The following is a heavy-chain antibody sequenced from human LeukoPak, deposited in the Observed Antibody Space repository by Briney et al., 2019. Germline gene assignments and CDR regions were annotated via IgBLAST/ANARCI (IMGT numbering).Heavy chain of an antibody. CDR1: GYTFTSYG. CDR3: AREYSSSIYYYYYMDV. Sequence: ASVKVSCKASGYTFTSYGISWVRQAPGQGLEWMGWISAYNGNTNYAQKLQGRVTMTTDTSTSTAYMELRSLRSDDTAVYYCAREYSSSIYYYYYMDVWGKGTTVTVSS. CDR2: ISAYNGNT. D-gene: IGHD6-6*01. J-gene: IGHJ6*03. V-gene: IGHV1-18*01.